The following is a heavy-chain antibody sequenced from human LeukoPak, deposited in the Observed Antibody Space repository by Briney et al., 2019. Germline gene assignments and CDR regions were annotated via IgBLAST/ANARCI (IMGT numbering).Heavy chain of an antibody. CDR1: GFTFSSYW. V-gene: IGHV3-74*01. J-gene: IGHJ4*02. Sequence: PGGSLRLSCAASGFTFSSYWMHWVRQAPGKGLVWVSRINTDGSSTSYADSVKGRFTISRDNAKNTLYLQMNSLRAEDTAVYYCARVLQGEWFFDYWGQGTLVTVSS. CDR2: INTDGSST. CDR3: ARVLQGEWFFDY. D-gene: IGHD3-3*01.